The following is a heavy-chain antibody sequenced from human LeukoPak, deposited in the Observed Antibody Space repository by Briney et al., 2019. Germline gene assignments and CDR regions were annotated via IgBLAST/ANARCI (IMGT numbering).Heavy chain of an antibody. D-gene: IGHD2-15*01. V-gene: IGHV3-23*01. CDR1: GFTLSSYA. Sequence: GGSLRLSCAASGFTLSSYAMSWVRQAPGKGLEWVSATSSSDAGTYYAESVKGRFTISRDNSKNTLYLQMNSLRAEDTAVYYCAKDIIVVVVAATSNAFDIWGQGAMVTISS. J-gene: IGHJ3*02. CDR3: AKDIIVVVVAATSNAFDI. CDR2: TSSSDAGT.